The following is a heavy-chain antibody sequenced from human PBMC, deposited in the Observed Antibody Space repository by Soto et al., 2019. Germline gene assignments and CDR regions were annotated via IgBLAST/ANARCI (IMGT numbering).Heavy chain of an antibody. D-gene: IGHD2-21*02. Sequence: EVQLVESGGGLVQPGRSLRLSCAASGFTFDDYAMHWVRQAPGKGLEWVSGISWNSGSIGYADSVKGRFTISRDNAKNSLYLQMNSLRAEDTALYYCAKDSGGYCGGDCYSQYFQHWGQGTLVTVSS. CDR3: AKDSGGYCGGDCYSQYFQH. V-gene: IGHV3-9*01. CDR2: ISWNSGSI. CDR1: GFTFDDYA. J-gene: IGHJ1*01.